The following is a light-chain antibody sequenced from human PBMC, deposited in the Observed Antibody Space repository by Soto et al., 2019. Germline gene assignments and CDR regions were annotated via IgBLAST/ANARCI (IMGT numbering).Light chain of an antibody. J-gene: IGKJ1*01. CDR1: ETISNN. CDR2: EAS. CDR3: QQYRNWPRT. V-gene: IGKV3D-15*01. Sequence: EIVMTQSPATLSMSPGERATLSCRASETISNNLVGYQQKPGQAPRLLIHEASTKATDIPARFSGSGSGTEFSLTISRLQSEDFAVYYGQQYRNWPRTFGQGTKVEIK.